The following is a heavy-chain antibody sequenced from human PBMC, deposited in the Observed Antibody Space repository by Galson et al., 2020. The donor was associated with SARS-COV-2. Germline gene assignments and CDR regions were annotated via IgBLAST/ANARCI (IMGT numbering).Heavy chain of an antibody. CDR2: IKTRSDGGTT. D-gene: IGHD2-15*01. CDR3: ATEGYCSVGNCFSPLDF. J-gene: IGHJ4*02. CDR1: GFTFVNVW. Sequence: GGSLRLSCTASGFTFVNVWMAWVRQAPGKGLEWVARIKTRSDGGTTEYAAPAKDRFTISRDDSKNTVFLQMNSLKIEDTAVYFCATEGYCSVGNCFSPLDFWGQGALVTVSS. V-gene: IGHV3-15*01.